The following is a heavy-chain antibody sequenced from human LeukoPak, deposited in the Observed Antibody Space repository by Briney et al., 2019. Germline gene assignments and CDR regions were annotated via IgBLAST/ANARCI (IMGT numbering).Heavy chain of an antibody. D-gene: IGHD1-7*01. V-gene: IGHV3-21*01. CDR2: ISSSSSYI. CDR3: ARDSGNYLDAFDI. CDR1: GFTFSRHS. J-gene: IGHJ3*02. Sequence: GGSLRLSCAASGFTFSRHSINWVRQAPGQGLEWVSSISSSSSYIYYAGSVEARSTISRDNAKNSLYLQMNSLRAEDTAVYYCARDSGNYLDAFDIWGQGTMVTVSS.